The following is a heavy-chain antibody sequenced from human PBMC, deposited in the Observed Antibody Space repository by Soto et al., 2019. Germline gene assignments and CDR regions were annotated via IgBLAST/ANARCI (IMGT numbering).Heavy chain of an antibody. J-gene: IGHJ6*02. V-gene: IGHV3-23*01. CDR3: AKGFYGSGSYREYYYYGMDV. CDR2: ISGSGGST. D-gene: IGHD3-10*01. Sequence: GGSLRLSCAASGFTFSSYAMSWVRQAPGKGLEWVSAISGSGGSTYYVDSVKGRFTISRDNSKNTLYLQMNSLRAEDTAVYYCAKGFYGSGSYREYYYYGMDVWGQGTTVTVSS. CDR1: GFTFSSYA.